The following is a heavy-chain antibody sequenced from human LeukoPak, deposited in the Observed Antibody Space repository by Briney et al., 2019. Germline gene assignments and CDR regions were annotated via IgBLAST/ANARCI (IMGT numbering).Heavy chain of an antibody. CDR2: ICYSGST. J-gene: IGHJ6*02. V-gene: IGHV4-30-4*01. CDR1: GGTISSGDCY. CDR3: ASTGKAKTYYGMDV. Sequence: ASQTLSLTCTVSGGTISSGDCYWSCIRQPPGKGLEWIGYICYSGSTYYNPSLKSRVTISVDTSKNQFSLKLSSVTDADTAVYYCASTGKAKTYYGMDVWGQGTTVTVSS.